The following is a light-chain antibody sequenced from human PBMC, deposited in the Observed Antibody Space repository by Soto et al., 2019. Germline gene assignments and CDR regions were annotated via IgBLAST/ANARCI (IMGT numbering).Light chain of an antibody. V-gene: IGLV2-8*01. Sequence: QSALTQPPSASGSPGQSVTIPCTGTSSDVGGYDHVSWYQQHPGKAPNIMIYEVTKRPAGVPGRFSGSKSGNTASLTVSGLQAEDEADYYCSSSAGHSGYVFGPGTKLTVL. CDR3: SSSAGHSGYV. CDR1: SSDVGGYDH. J-gene: IGLJ1*01. CDR2: EVT.